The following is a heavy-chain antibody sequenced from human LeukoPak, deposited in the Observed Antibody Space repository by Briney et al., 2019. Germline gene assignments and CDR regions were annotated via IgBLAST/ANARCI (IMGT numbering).Heavy chain of an antibody. CDR2: VSPTGTA. CDR1: GGSISSAVYF. CDR3: AREYTSGWPNYYYYMGL. V-gene: IGHV4-61*02. Sequence: SETLSLTCTVSGGSISSAVYFWSWIRQPTGKGLEWIGRVSPTGTATYNPSLTSRVTISVDTSRNQFSLRLNSVTAADAAVYYCAREYTSGWPNYYYYMGLWGKGTTVTVSS. D-gene: IGHD6-19*01. J-gene: IGHJ6*03.